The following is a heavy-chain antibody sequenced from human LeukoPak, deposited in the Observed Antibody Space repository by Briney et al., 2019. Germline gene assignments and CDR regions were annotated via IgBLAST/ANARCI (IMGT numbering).Heavy chain of an antibody. CDR2: ISGSGGST. CDR3: ASRRRGNIFWVRYFDWLLSTY. CDR1: GSTFSSYA. V-gene: IGHV3-23*01. D-gene: IGHD3-9*01. J-gene: IGHJ4*02. Sequence: GGSLRLSCAASGSTFSSYAMSWVRQAPGKGLEWVSAISGSGGSTYYADSAKGRFTISRDNSKNTLYLQMNSLRAEDTAVYYCASRRRGNIFWVRYFDWLLSTYWGQGTLVTVSS.